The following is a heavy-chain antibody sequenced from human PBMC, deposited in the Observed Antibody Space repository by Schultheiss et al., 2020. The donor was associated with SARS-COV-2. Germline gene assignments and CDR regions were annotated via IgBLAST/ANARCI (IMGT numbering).Heavy chain of an antibody. J-gene: IGHJ2*01. Sequence: GGSLRLSCAASGFTFSNYVMHWVRQAPGKGLEWVALISYDGNNIYSADSVKGRFTISRDKSKNTVYLQMNGLRVEDTAVYYCARSYGAWYFDLWGRGTLVTVSS. V-gene: IGHV3-30*01. CDR1: GFTFSNYV. CDR3: ARSYGAWYFDL. CDR2: ISYDGNNI. D-gene: IGHD3-10*01.